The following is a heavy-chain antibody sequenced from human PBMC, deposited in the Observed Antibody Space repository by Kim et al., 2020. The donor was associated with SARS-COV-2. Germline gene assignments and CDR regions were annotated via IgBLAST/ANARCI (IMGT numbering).Heavy chain of an antibody. Sequence: SETLSLTCTVSGGSISSYYWSWIRQPPGKGLEWIGYIYYSGSTNYNPSLKSRVTISVDTSKNQFSLKLSSVTAADTAVYYCARSPPGYCSSTSCYGDEYYFDYWGQGTLVTVSS. D-gene: IGHD2-2*01. V-gene: IGHV4-59*01. CDR3: ARSPPGYCSSTSCYGDEYYFDY. CDR1: GGSISSYY. J-gene: IGHJ4*02. CDR2: IYYSGST.